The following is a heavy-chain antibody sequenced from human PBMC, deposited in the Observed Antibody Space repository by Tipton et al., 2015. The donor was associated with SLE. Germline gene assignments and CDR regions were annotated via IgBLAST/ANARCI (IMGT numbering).Heavy chain of an antibody. CDR3: AGDYGGPDCFDP. V-gene: IGHV4-39*07. D-gene: IGHD4-23*01. CDR2: IYYSGST. CDR1: GGSLSSSNYY. J-gene: IGHJ5*02. Sequence: TLSLTCTVSGGSLSSSNYYWGWIRQPPGGGLEWIGDIYYSGSTYYNPSLKSRVTIAVDTSKDPFSLRLTSLTAADTAIYYCAGDYGGPDCFDPWGLGTLVTVSS.